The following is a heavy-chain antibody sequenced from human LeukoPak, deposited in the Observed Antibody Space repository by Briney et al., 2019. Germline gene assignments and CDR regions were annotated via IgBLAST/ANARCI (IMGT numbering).Heavy chain of an antibody. Sequence: GGSLRLSCAASGFTFSSYWMSWVRQAPGKGLEWVANIKQDGSEKYYVDSVKGRFTISRDNAKNSLYLQMNSLRAEDTAVYYRARVYSYGFKTFPDYWGQGTLVTVSS. D-gene: IGHD5-18*01. CDR2: IKQDGSEK. V-gene: IGHV3-7*01. CDR1: GFTFSSYW. CDR3: ARVYSYGFKTFPDY. J-gene: IGHJ4*02.